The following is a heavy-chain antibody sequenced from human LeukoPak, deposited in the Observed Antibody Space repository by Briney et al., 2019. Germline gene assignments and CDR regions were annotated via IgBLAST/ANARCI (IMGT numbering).Heavy chain of an antibody. CDR1: GSTFGNYW. D-gene: IGHD3-22*01. J-gene: IGHJ5*02. V-gene: IGHV5-51*01. CDR3: ARLTDYYDSSRYYRNYNWFDP. CDR2: VFPGDSST. Sequence: PGESLQISFRGSGSTFGNYWIAGVRQVPGKGLEWMGIVFPGDSSTKYSPSSQCQFTISGHRSINTAYLQWSSLTASDTAMYYCARLTDYYDSSRYYRNYNWFDPWGQETLVTVSS.